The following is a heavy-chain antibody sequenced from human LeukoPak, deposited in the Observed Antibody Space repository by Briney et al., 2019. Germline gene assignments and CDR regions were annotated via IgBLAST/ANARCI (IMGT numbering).Heavy chain of an antibody. CDR1: GFTFSSYS. CDR3: AKAFSGDSFDY. CDR2: IWYEANTK. Sequence: PGGSLRLSCAASGFTFSSYSMNWVRQAPGKGLEWVAFIWYEANTKYYADSVKDRFTISRDNSKNTLYLQMHSLRAEDTAVYYCAKAFSGDSFDYWGQGTLVTVSS. J-gene: IGHJ4*02. V-gene: IGHV3-30*02. D-gene: IGHD2/OR15-2a*01.